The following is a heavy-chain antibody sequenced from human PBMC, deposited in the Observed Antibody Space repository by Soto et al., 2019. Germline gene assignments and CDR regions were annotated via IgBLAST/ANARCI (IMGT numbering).Heavy chain of an antibody. Sequence: SETLSLTCTVSGGSVSSGIYYGSWIRQPPGKGLEWIGYIYYSGSTNYNPSLKSRVTISVDTSKNQFSLKLSSVTAADTAVYYCARSYLSHSRAATAFDYWGQGTLVTV. D-gene: IGHD1-26*01. CDR3: ARSYLSHSRAATAFDY. V-gene: IGHV4-61*01. CDR2: IYYSGST. CDR1: GGSVSSGIYY. J-gene: IGHJ4*02.